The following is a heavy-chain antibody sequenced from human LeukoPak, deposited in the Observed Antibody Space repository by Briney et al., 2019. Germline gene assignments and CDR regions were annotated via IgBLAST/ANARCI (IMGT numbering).Heavy chain of an antibody. CDR2: NNGDGSTT. J-gene: IGHJ5*02. CDR3: ARYYFTSGSDTRRFDP. CDR1: GFSLSGYW. D-gene: IGHD3-10*01. V-gene: IGHV3-74*01. Sequence: QPRGSLRLSCVASGFSLSGYWMYWVRQAPGKGLMYISRNNGDGSTTNYADVVKGRFTMSRDNVKNSLYLQMNSLRVEDTAIYYCARYYFTSGSDTRRFDPWGQGTLVTVSS.